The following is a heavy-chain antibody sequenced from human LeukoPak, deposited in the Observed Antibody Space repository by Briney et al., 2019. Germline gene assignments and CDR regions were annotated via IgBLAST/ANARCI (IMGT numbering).Heavy chain of an antibody. CDR1: GDSISGSAYY. Sequence: SETLSLTCTVSGDSISGSAYYWSWIRQFPGQGLEWIGYIYSGGSTYYNPALKNRLIMAIDTSKNKFSLGLTSVTAADTAVYYCARAAAAAPDVWGQGTLVTVSA. V-gene: IGHV4-31*03. J-gene: IGHJ4*02. D-gene: IGHD6-13*01. CDR3: ARAAAAAPDV. CDR2: IYSGGST.